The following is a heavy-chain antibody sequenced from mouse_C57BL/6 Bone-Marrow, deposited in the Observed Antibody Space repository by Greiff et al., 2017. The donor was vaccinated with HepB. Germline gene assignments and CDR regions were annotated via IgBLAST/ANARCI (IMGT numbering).Heavy chain of an antibody. Sequence: DVKLQESGGGLVKPGGSLKLSCAASGFTFSSYTMSWVRQTPEKRLEWVATISGGGGNTYYPDSVKGRFTISRDNAKNTLYLQMSSLRSEDTALYYCARNYYGSSWAYWGQGTLVTVSA. CDR2: ISGGGGNT. J-gene: IGHJ3*01. D-gene: IGHD1-1*01. V-gene: IGHV5-9*01. CDR1: GFTFSSYT. CDR3: ARNYYGSSWAY.